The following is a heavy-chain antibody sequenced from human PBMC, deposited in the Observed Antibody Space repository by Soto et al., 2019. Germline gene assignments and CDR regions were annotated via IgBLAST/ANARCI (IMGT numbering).Heavy chain of an antibody. CDR2: ISSSSSYI. J-gene: IGHJ5*02. CDR3: AREGIVVVPA. Sequence: GGSLRLSCAASGFTFSSCSMNWVRQAPGKGLEWVSSISSSSSYIYYADSVKGRFTISRDNAKNSLYLQMNSLRAKDTAVYYCAREGIVVVPAWGQGTLVTVSS. D-gene: IGHD2-2*01. CDR1: GFTFSSCS. V-gene: IGHV3-21*01.